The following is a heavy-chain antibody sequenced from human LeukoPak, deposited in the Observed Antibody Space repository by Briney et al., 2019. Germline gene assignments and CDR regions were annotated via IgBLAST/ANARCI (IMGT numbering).Heavy chain of an antibody. V-gene: IGHV3-11*01. Sequence: GGSLRLSCEASGLTFSDYYMSWIRQAPGKGLELVSYISSSGSTIYYADSVKGRFTISRDNAKNSLYLQMNSLRAEDTAVYHCASGDYYDSSGYPVDYWGQGTLVTVSS. CDR3: ASGDYYDSSGYPVDY. CDR1: GLTFSDYY. CDR2: ISSSGSTI. D-gene: IGHD3-22*01. J-gene: IGHJ4*02.